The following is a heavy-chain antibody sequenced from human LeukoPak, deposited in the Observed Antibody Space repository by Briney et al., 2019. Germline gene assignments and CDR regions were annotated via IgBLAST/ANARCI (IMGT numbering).Heavy chain of an antibody. CDR2: IYYTGST. D-gene: IGHD5-18*01. J-gene: IGHJ4*02. CDR1: GGSISSYY. V-gene: IGHV4-59*08. CDR3: ARHGRSGYSIDWPALDY. Sequence: SETLSLTCTVSGGSISSYYWSWIRQPPGKGLEWIGYIYYTGSTNYSPSLKSRVTISVDTSKNQFSLKLSSVTAEDTAVYYCARHGRSGYSIDWPALDYWGQGSLVTVSS.